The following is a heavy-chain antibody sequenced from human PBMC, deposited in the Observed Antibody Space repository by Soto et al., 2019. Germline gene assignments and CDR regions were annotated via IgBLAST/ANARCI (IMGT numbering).Heavy chain of an antibody. CDR1: GGSISSYY. J-gene: IGHJ6*03. Sequence: SETLSLTCTVSGGSISSYYWSWIRQPPGKGLEWIGYIYYSGSTNYNPSLKSRVTISVDTSKNQFSLKLSSVTAADTAVYYCARLGPVYYYYYMDVWGKGTTVTSP. CDR2: IYYSGST. D-gene: IGHD3-16*01. V-gene: IGHV4-59*08. CDR3: ARLGPVYYYYYMDV.